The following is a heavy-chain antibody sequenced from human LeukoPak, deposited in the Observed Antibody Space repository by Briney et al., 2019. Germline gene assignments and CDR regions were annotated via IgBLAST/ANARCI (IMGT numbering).Heavy chain of an antibody. CDR2: IYHSGST. Sequence: SETLSRTCTVSGYSISSGYYWGWIRQPPGKGLEWIGSIYHSGSTYYNPSLKSRVTISVDTSKNQFSLKLSSVTAADTAVYYCARLDTAMVSFDYWGQGTLVTVSS. V-gene: IGHV4-38-2*02. D-gene: IGHD5-18*01. CDR3: ARLDTAMVSFDY. J-gene: IGHJ4*02. CDR1: GYSISSGYY.